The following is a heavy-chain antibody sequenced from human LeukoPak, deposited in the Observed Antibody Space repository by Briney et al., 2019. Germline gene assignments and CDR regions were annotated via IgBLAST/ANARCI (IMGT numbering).Heavy chain of an antibody. J-gene: IGHJ4*02. CDR2: ISGSGGST. Sequence: GGSLRLSCAASGFTFSSYAMSWVRQAPGKGLEWVSAISGSGGSTYYADSVKGRFTISRDNSKNTLYLQMNNLRGDDTAVYYCAKCGNAVYFDYWGQGTLVTVSS. D-gene: IGHD1-1*01. CDR1: GFTFSSYA. V-gene: IGHV3-23*01. CDR3: AKCGNAVYFDY.